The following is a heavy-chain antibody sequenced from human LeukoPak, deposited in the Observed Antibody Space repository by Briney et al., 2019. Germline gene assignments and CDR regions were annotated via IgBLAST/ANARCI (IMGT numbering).Heavy chain of an antibody. Sequence: GGSLRLSCAASGFTFSSYSMNWVRQAPGKGLEWVSSISSSSSYIYYADSVKGRFTISRDNSKNTLYLQMNSLRAEDTAMYYCATDYGGNSGPDWGQGTLVTVSS. D-gene: IGHD4-23*01. CDR3: ATDYGGNSGPD. CDR2: ISSSSSYI. J-gene: IGHJ4*02. V-gene: IGHV3-21*01. CDR1: GFTFSSYS.